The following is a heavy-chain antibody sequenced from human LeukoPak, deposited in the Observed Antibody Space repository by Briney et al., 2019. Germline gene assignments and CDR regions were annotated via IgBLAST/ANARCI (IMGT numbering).Heavy chain of an antibody. CDR1: GFTFTGFY. J-gene: IGHJ6*02. CDR2: INPNSGGT. CDR3: ARGGYSRSSEYYYGMDV. D-gene: IGHD6-6*01. V-gene: IGHV1-2*02. Sequence: ASVKVSCKASGFTFTGFYMHWVRQAPGQGLEWMGWINPNSGGTNYAQKFQGRVTMTRDTSINTAYMELSRLRSDGTAVYYCARGGYSRSSEYYYGMDVWGQGTTVTVSS.